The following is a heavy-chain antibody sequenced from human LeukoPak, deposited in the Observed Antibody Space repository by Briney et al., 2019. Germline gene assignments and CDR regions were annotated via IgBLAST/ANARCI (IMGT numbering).Heavy chain of an antibody. J-gene: IGHJ5*02. CDR2: IYYSGST. V-gene: IGHV4-30-4*01. CDR3: ARSVVPAAIRFDP. Sequence: PSETLSLACTVSGGSISSGDYYWSWIRQPPGKGLEWIGYIYYSGSTYYNPSLKSRVTISVDTSKNQFSLKLSSVTAADTAVYYCARSVVPAAIRFDPWGQGTQVTVSS. D-gene: IGHD2-2*02. CDR1: GGSISSGDYY.